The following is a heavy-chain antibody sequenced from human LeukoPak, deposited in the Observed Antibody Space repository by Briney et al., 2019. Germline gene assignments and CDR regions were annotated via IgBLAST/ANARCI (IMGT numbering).Heavy chain of an antibody. D-gene: IGHD3-10*01. J-gene: IGHJ4*02. CDR2: IYSGGST. CDR3: ASPLWDY. V-gene: IGHV3-66*01. Sequence: GGSLRLSCAASGFIVSSNSMTWVRQAPGKGLEWVSVIYSGGSTYYADSVKGRFTISRDNSENTLSLQMNSLRAEDTAVYYCASPLWDYWGQGILVTVSS. CDR1: GFIVSSNS.